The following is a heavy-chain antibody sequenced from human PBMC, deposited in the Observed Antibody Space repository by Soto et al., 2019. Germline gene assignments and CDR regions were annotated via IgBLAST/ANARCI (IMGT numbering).Heavy chain of an antibody. D-gene: IGHD2-15*01. CDR3: ARAFAGDYCSGGSCPHWFDP. CDR2: IYYSGST. Sequence: SETLSLTCTVSGGSISSYYWSWIRQPPGKGLEWIGYIYYSGSTNYNPSLKSRVTISVDTSKNQFSLKLSSVTAADTAVYYCARAFAGDYCSGGSCPHWFDPWGQGTLVTVSS. J-gene: IGHJ5*02. CDR1: GGSISSYY. V-gene: IGHV4-59*01.